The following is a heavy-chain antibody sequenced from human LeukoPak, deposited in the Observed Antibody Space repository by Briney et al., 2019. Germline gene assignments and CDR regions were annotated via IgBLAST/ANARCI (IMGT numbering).Heavy chain of an antibody. CDR3: AKGTKRGHSSGWYYYYYYMDV. V-gene: IGHV3-23*01. Sequence: GGSLRLSCAASGFTFSSYAMSWVRQAPGKGLKWVSTISGGGGNTNYADSVKGRFTISRDNSKNTLYLQMNSLRAEDTAVYYCAKGTKRGHSSGWYYYYYYMDVWGKGTTVTVSS. CDR2: ISGGGGNT. J-gene: IGHJ6*03. CDR1: GFTFSSYA. D-gene: IGHD6-19*01.